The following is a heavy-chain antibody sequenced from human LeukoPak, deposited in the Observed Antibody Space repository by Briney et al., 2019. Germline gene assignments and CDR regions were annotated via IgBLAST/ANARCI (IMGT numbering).Heavy chain of an antibody. J-gene: IGHJ6*03. CDR3: ASFKPGYYMDV. Sequence: ASVKVSCKASGYTFTSYGISWVRQAPGHGLEWMGWMNPSSGNTGYAQKFQGRVTMTRNTSISTAYMELSSLRSDDTAVYYCASFKPGYYMDVWGKGTTVTVSS. CDR1: GYTFTSYG. CDR2: MNPSSGNT. V-gene: IGHV1-8*02.